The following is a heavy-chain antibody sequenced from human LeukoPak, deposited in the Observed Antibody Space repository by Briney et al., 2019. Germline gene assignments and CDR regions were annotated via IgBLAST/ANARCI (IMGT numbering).Heavy chain of an antibody. Sequence: SETLSLTCAVYGGSFSGYYWSWIRQPPGKGLEWIGEINHSGSTNYNPSLKSRVTISVDTSKNQFSLKLSSVTAADTAVYYCARGPGSGSSSSGGNDYWGQGTLVTVSS. CDR3: ARGPGSGSSSSGGNDY. D-gene: IGHD6-6*01. CDR1: GGSFSGYY. V-gene: IGHV4-34*01. J-gene: IGHJ4*02. CDR2: INHSGST.